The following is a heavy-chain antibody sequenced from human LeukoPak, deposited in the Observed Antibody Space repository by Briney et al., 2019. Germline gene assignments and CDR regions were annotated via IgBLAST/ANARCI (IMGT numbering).Heavy chain of an antibody. J-gene: IGHJ4*02. CDR3: AKEGVVVPTVSSTYYFDY. Sequence: GGSLRLSCAASGFTFSNYGMHWVRQAPGKGLVWVAFGRYDGSIKYYVDSVRGRFTISRDNSKNTLYLQMNSLRAEDTAVYYCAKEGVVVPTVSSTYYFDYWGQGTLVTVSS. CDR1: GFTFSNYG. CDR2: GRYDGSIK. D-gene: IGHD2-2*01. V-gene: IGHV3-30*02.